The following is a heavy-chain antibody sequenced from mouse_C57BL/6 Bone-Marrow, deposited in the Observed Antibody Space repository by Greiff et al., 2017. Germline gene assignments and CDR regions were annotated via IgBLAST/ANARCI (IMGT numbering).Heavy chain of an antibody. CDR2: INPSSGYT. CDR1: GYTFTSYT. J-gene: IGHJ3*01. Sequence: VQLLQSGAELARPGASVKMSCTASGYTFTSYTMPWVNQRPGQSLEWIGYINPSSGYTKYNQKFKDKATLTADKSSSTAYMQLSSLTSEDAAVYYCAQVAYWGQGTLVTVSA. CDR3: AQVAY. V-gene: IGHV1-4*01.